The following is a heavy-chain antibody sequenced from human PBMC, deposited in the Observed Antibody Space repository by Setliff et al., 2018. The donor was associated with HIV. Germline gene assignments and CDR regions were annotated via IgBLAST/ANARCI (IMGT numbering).Heavy chain of an antibody. CDR1: GYSFTSYG. D-gene: IGHD3-16*01. CDR3: ARGVLITFGYQNWFDP. CDR2: ISPYNGNT. J-gene: IGHJ5*02. V-gene: IGHV1-18*01. Sequence: GSVKVSCKASGYSFTSYGINWVRQAPGQGLEWMGWISPYNGNTDYAQNFQGRVTMTTDTSTSTVYMELRSLISDDTAVYYCARGVLITFGYQNWFDPWGQGTLVTSPQ.